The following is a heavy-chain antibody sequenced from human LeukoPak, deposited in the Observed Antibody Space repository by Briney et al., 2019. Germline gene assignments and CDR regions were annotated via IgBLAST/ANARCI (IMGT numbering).Heavy chain of an antibody. J-gene: IGHJ6*03. CDR2: IYPDDSDT. D-gene: IGHD2-8*01. CDR1: GYSFTSYW. Sequence: GESLKISCKGPGYSFTSYWIGWVRQMPGKGLERMGIIYPDDSDTRYSPSFEGQVIISVDKSISTAYLQWSSLKASDTSTYYCARHGHCTNGVCYSNYYYYMDVWGKGTTVTVSS. CDR3: ARHGHCTNGVCYSNYYYYMDV. V-gene: IGHV5-51*01.